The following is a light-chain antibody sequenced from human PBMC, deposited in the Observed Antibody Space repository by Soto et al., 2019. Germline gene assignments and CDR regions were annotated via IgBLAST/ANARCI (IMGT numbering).Light chain of an antibody. V-gene: IGKV1-5*03. CDR2: KAS. Sequence: DIQMTQSPSTLSASVGDRVTITCRASQTISTLLAWYQQRPGKAPNLLIYKASSLESGVPSMFSGSGSGTEFTLTISSLQTDDFATYFRQQYITYQLTFGQGTKVEVK. CDR1: QTISTL. CDR3: QQYITYQLT. J-gene: IGKJ1*01.